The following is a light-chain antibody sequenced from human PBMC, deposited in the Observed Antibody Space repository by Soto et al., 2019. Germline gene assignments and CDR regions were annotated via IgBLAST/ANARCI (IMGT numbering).Light chain of an antibody. CDR2: GAS. CDR1: QSVSSN. V-gene: IGKV3-20*01. CDR3: QHYGSSLIT. J-gene: IGKJ5*01. Sequence: IVMTQSPATLSVSPWERATLSCRASQSVSSNLAWYQQKPGQAPRLLIYGASSRATGIPDRFSGSGSGTDFTLTISRLEPEDFAVYFCQHYGSSLITFGQGTRLDIK.